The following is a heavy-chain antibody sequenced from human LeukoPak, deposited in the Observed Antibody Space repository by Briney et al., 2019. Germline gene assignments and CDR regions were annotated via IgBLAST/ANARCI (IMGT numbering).Heavy chain of an antibody. CDR2: INHSGYT. D-gene: IGHD6-19*01. Sequence: PSETLSLTCAVSGVPFSNYYWSWFRQSPTKGLEWIGEINHSGYTNYNPSLKSRVTISIDTSKNQFSLMVTSMTAADTGVYYCTRAVAGHPDWGQGTLVTVSS. CDR3: TRAVAGHPD. V-gene: IGHV4-34*01. J-gene: IGHJ4*02. CDR1: GVPFSNYY.